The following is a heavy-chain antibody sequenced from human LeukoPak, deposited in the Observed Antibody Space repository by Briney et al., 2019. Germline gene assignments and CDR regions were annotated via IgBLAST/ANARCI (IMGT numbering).Heavy chain of an antibody. CDR2: INHSGST. D-gene: IGHD6-19*01. CDR1: GGSFSGYY. J-gene: IGHJ4*02. V-gene: IGHV4-34*01. Sequence: ASETLSLTCAVYGGSFSGYYWSWIRQPPGKGLEWIGEINHSGSTNYNPSLKSRVTISVDTSKNQFSLKLSSVTAADTAVYYCARATYSSGWGTSDYWGQGTLVTVSS. CDR3: ARATYSSGWGTSDY.